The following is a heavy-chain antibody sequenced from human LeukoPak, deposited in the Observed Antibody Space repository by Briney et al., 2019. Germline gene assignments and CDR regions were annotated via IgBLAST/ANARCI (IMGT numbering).Heavy chain of an antibody. D-gene: IGHD1-26*01. Sequence: EASVKVSCKASGGTFSSYAMSWVRQAPGKGLEWVSAISGSGGSTYYADSVKGRFTISRDNSKNTLYLQMNSLRAEDTAVYYCAKEGDSGSRDYWGQGTLVTVSS. V-gene: IGHV3-23*01. CDR2: ISGSGGST. J-gene: IGHJ4*02. CDR1: GGTFSSYA. CDR3: AKEGDSGSRDY.